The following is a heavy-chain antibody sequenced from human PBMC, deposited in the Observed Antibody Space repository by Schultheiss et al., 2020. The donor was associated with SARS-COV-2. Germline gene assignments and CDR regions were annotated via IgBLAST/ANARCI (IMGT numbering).Heavy chain of an antibody. J-gene: IGHJ4*02. D-gene: IGHD4-17*01. V-gene: IGHV4-39*01. CDR1: GASISSSSYY. CDR3: AGRDYGDYYFAS. Sequence: SETLSLTCTVSGASISSSSYYWSWIRQPPGKGLEWIGEIDHSGSTNYNPSLKSRVTISGDTSNNQFSLRLSSVTATDTALYYCAGRDYGDYYFASWGQGTLVTVSS. CDR2: IDHSGST.